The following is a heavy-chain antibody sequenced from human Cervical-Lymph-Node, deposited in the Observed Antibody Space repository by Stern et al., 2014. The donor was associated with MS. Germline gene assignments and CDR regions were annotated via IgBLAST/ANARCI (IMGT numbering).Heavy chain of an antibody. CDR3: ARQGTIFGVVVPYFDS. CDR1: GFTFSDHY. CDR2: SRNKAHSYPT. J-gene: IGHJ4*02. D-gene: IGHD3-3*01. Sequence: VQLVESGGGLVQPGGSLRLSCAASGFTFSDHYMDWVRQAPGQGLEWVGRSRNKAHSYPTEYAASVKGRFTISRDDSKNSLYLQMSSLKTEDTAVYYCARQGTIFGVVVPYFDSWGQGTRVTVSS. V-gene: IGHV3-72*01.